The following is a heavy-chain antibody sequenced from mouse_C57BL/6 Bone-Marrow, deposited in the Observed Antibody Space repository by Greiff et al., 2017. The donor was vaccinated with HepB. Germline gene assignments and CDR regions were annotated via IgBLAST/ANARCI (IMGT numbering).Heavy chain of an antibody. Sequence: QVQLQQPGAELVRPVSSVKLSCKASGYTFTSYWMHWVKQRPIQGLEWIGNIDPSDSETHYNQKFKDKATLTVDKSSSTAYMQLSSLTSEDSAVYYCARRGGSWGYFDVWGTGTTVTVSS. V-gene: IGHV1-52*01. CDR1: GYTFTSYW. CDR2: IDPSDSET. CDR3: ARRGGSWGYFDV. D-gene: IGHD4-1*01. J-gene: IGHJ1*03.